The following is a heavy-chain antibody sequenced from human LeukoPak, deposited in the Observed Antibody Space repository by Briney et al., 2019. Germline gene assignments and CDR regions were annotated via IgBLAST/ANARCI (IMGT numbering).Heavy chain of an antibody. V-gene: IGHV6-1*01. J-gene: IGHJ3*01. Sequence: PSQTLSLTCAISGDSVSYNVAAWNWIRQSPSRGLEWLGRTLYRSRWSNDDAESVKSRITINPDTSKNQFTLQLRSVTPEDTGVYYCVGCRENSCYPETYVFWGQGTTVIVSS. CDR1: GDSVSYNVAA. CDR2: TLYRSRWSN. D-gene: IGHD2-15*01. CDR3: VGCRENSCYPETYVF.